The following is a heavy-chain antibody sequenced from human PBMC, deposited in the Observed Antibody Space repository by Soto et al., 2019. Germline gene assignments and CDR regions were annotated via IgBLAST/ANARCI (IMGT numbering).Heavy chain of an antibody. CDR1: GYSFTSYW. J-gene: IGHJ6*02. CDR3: AGGGVRGVITRTRDYYGMDV. V-gene: IGHV5-51*01. Sequence: GQSLKISCKGSGYSFTSYWIGWVRQMPGKGLEWMGIIYPGDSDTRYSPSFQGQVTISADKSISTAYLQWSSLKASDTAMYYCAGGGVRGVITRTRDYYGMDVWGQGTTVTVSS. CDR2: IYPGDSDT. D-gene: IGHD3-10*01.